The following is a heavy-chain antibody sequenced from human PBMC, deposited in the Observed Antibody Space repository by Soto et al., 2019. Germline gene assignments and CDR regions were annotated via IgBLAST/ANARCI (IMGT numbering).Heavy chain of an antibody. CDR3: ARDKGSIVGATMFDY. J-gene: IGHJ4*02. CDR1: GDSVSSNSAA. CDR2: TYYRSKWYN. Sequence: RSQTLSLTSVISGDSVSSNSAAWNWIRQSPSRGLEWLGRTYYRSKWYNDYAVSVKSRIIINPDTSKNQFSLQLNSVTPEDTAVYYCARDKGSIVGATMFDYWGQGTLVTVSS. V-gene: IGHV6-1*01. D-gene: IGHD1-26*01.